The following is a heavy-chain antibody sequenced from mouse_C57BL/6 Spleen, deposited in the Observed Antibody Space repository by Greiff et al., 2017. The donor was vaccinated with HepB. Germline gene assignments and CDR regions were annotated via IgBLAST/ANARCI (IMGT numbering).Heavy chain of an antibody. CDR1: GYTFTDYY. V-gene: IGHV1-76*01. Sequence: QVQLQQSGAELVRPGASVKLSCKASGYTFTDYYINWVKQRPGQGLEWIARIYPGSGNTYYNEKFKGKATLTAEKSSSTAYMQLSSLTSEDSAVYFCAREGLPPKLLYWGQGTTLTVSS. CDR2: IYPGSGNT. D-gene: IGHD3-3*01. J-gene: IGHJ2*01. CDR3: AREGLPPKLLY.